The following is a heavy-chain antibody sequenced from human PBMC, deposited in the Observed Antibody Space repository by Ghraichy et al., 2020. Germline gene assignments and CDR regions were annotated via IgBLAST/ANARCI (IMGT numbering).Heavy chain of an antibody. CDR1: GLTFSSYA. CDR3: AKHPTSSWTHRGFCWFDP. D-gene: IGHD6-13*01. J-gene: IGHJ5*02. V-gene: IGHV3-23*01. Sequence: GESLNISCAASGLTFSSYAMSWVRQAPGKGLEWVSGISAITNTTYYAASVKGRFTVSRDNSKSTLYLQMNSLRADDTAIYYCAKHPTSSWTHRGFCWFDPWGQGTLVTVSS. CDR2: ISAITNTT.